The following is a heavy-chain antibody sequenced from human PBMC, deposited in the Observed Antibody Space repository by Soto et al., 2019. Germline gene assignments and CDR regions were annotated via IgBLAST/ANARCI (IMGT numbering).Heavy chain of an antibody. V-gene: IGHV1-18*01. D-gene: IGHD4-17*01. Sequence: QVQLVQSATEVKKPGASVEVSCKISGYTFSKYVISWVRQAPGQGLEWMGWFRADNGRTNYAQQFHGRVTMTTDSSTSTVFLEVRSLRADDTAIYYCARDDYADGGEDYWGQGTLVVVSS. J-gene: IGHJ4*02. CDR2: FRADNGRT. CDR3: ARDDYADGGEDY. CDR1: GYTFSKYV.